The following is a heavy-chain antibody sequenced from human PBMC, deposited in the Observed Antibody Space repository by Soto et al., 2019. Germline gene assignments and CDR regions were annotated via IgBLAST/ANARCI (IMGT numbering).Heavy chain of an antibody. CDR1: GGTFSSHS. Sequence: VQLMQSGAEVKKPGSSVKVSCKASGGTFSSHSINWVRQAPGQGLEWMGGIITLFGTSNYAQNFQGRVTITADQSTSTAYMELNSLTSDDTALYYCVREVGYGDFSAALLDWGQGTLVTVSS. CDR2: IITLFGTS. V-gene: IGHV1-69*01. D-gene: IGHD2-21*02. J-gene: IGHJ4*02. CDR3: VREVGYGDFSAALLD.